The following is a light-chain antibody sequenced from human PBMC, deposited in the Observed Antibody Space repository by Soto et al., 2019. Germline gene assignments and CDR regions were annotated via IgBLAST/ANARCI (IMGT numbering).Light chain of an antibody. J-gene: IGKJ3*01. CDR3: LQHNTYPFP. CDR2: AAS. V-gene: IGKV1-17*01. Sequence: DLQMTQSPSSLSASVGDRVTITCRASQGINNHLGWYQQRPGKAPKRLIYAASNLEGGVPSRFSGGGSGTEFTLTVSSLQPEDFEPYYCLQHNTYPFPFGPGTKVDVK. CDR1: QGINNH.